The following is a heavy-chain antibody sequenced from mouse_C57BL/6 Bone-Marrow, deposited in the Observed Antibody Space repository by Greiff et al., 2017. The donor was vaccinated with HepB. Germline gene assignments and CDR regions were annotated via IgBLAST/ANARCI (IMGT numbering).Heavy chain of an antibody. CDR3: ARCFYYYGSSYRYFDV. CDR1: GYTFTGYW. Sequence: QVQLQQPGAELMKPGASVKLSCKATGYTFTGYWIEWVKQRPGHGLEWIGEILPGSGSTNYNEKFKGKATFTADTSSNTAYMQLSSLTTEDSAIYYCARCFYYYGSSYRYFDVWGTGTTVTVSS. V-gene: IGHV1-9*01. CDR2: ILPGSGST. J-gene: IGHJ1*03. D-gene: IGHD1-1*01.